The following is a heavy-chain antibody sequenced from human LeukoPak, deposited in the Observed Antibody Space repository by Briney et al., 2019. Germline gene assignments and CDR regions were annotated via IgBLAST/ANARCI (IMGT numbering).Heavy chain of an antibody. CDR1: GFTVSSNY. J-gene: IGHJ4*02. CDR3: ARSNVDTAMAFDY. Sequence: SGGSLRLSCAASGFTVSSNYMSWVRQAPGKGLEWVSVIYSGGSTYYADSVKGRFTISRDNSKNTLYLQVNSLRAEDTAVYYCARSNVDTAMAFDYWGQGTLVTVSS. V-gene: IGHV3-53*01. D-gene: IGHD5-18*01. CDR2: IYSGGST.